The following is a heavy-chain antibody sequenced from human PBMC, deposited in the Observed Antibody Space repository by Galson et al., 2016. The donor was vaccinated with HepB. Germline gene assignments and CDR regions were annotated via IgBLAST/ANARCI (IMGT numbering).Heavy chain of an antibody. Sequence: SLRLSCAATGFTFSSYGMHWVRQAPGKGLEWVAVIWYDGSNKYYADSVKGRFTISRDNSKNTLYLQMNRLRAEDTAVYYCAREGGPPGGSIREYYFDYWGQGTLVTVSS. CDR1: GFTFSSYG. J-gene: IGHJ4*02. CDR3: AREGGPPGGSIREYYFDY. D-gene: IGHD3-16*01. V-gene: IGHV3-33*01. CDR2: IWYDGSNK.